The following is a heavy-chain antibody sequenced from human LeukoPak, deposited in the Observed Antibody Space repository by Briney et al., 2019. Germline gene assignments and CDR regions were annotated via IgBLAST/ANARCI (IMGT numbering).Heavy chain of an antibody. Sequence: ASVKVSCKASGYSFTNYGIAWVRQAPGQGLEWVGWISGFSDNTNHAPNFQGRVSMTTDTSSSTAYMELRSLRSDDTAVYYCAREGYYDSSGYYSSFFSDYWGQGTLVTVSS. J-gene: IGHJ4*02. CDR2: ISGFSDNT. V-gene: IGHV1-18*01. CDR3: AREGYYDSSGYYSSFFSDY. CDR1: GYSFTNYG. D-gene: IGHD3-22*01.